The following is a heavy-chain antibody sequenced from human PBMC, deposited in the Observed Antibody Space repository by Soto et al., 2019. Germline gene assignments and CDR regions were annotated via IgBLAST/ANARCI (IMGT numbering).Heavy chain of an antibody. CDR1: XGSVSSDNW. Sequence: PSETLSLTCTVSXGSVSSDNWWSWVRQPPGKGLEWIGEIFHGGSTNYNPSPKSRVTMSMDKSRNQFSLNLTSVTAADTAVYYCAVLGYGSWEIFDHWGRGTLVTVSS. CDR3: AVLGYGSWEIFDH. CDR2: IFHGGST. J-gene: IGHJ4*02. V-gene: IGHV4-4*02. D-gene: IGHD3-10*01.